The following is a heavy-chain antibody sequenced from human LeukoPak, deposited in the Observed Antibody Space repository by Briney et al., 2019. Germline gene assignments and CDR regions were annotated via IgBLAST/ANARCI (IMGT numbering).Heavy chain of an antibody. Sequence: SETLSLTCTVSGGAISSYHWSWIRQPAGKGLEWIGRIYTSGSTNYNPSLKSRVTMSVDTSKNQFSLKLSSVTAADTAVYYCAKDRAAALGGSDAFDIWGQGTMVTVSS. D-gene: IGHD6-13*01. J-gene: IGHJ3*02. CDR3: AKDRAAALGGSDAFDI. CDR1: GGAISSYH. V-gene: IGHV4-4*07. CDR2: IYTSGST.